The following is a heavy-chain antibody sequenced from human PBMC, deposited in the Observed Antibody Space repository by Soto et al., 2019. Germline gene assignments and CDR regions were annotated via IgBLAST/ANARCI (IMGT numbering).Heavy chain of an antibody. Sequence: QAQLEQSGGDVKKPGSSVKVSCKASRVAFSKFIVTWVRQAPGLGLEWVGGIIPIFGTANYAQKFQGRVTITADESTSTSYLEVNNLRSEDTAVYYCAKVRYSSPMGYYYGMDVWGQGTTVTVSS. D-gene: IGHD6-19*01. V-gene: IGHV1-69*01. CDR1: RVAFSKFI. CDR3: AKVRYSSPMGYYYGMDV. J-gene: IGHJ6*02. CDR2: IIPIFGTA.